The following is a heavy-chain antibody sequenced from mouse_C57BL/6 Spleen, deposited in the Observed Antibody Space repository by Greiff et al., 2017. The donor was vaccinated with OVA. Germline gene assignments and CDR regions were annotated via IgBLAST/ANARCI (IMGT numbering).Heavy chain of an antibody. Sequence: QVQLQQPGAELVRPGSSVKLSCKASGYTFTSYWMHWVKQRPIQGLEWIGNIDPSDSETHYNQKFKDKATLTVDKSSSTAYMQLSSLTSEDSAVYYCARRTGTGDFDYWGQGTTLTVSS. J-gene: IGHJ2*01. D-gene: IGHD4-1*01. CDR2: IDPSDSET. CDR3: ARRTGTGDFDY. V-gene: IGHV1-52*01. CDR1: GYTFTSYW.